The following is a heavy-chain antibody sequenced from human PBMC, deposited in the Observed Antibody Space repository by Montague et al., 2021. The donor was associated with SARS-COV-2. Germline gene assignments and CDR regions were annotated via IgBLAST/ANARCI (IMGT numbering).Heavy chain of an antibody. D-gene: IGHD2-21*01. V-gene: IGHV4-34*10. J-gene: IGHJ4*02. CDR3: PRWDAQTLTVIDFRRKSDNDY. CDR2: INDRGATNY. CDR1: GESFSASF. Sequence: SETLSLTCAVYGESFSASFWSWIRQPPGKGLEWIAEINDRGATNYISTPSLRSPITMAADTSKNQLSLKLRSVTAADTADYYCPRWDAQTLTVIDFRRKSDNDYWGQGTLVTVSS.